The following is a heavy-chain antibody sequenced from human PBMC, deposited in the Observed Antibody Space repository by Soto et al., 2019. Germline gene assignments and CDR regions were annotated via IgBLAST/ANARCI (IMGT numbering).Heavy chain of an antibody. J-gene: IGHJ4*02. CDR3: AQRRAYISSTWYYFDY. CDR2: IYWDDDK. D-gene: IGHD6-13*01. V-gene: IGHV2-5*02. CDR1: GFSLSASGVG. Sequence: QITLKESGPMLVKPTQTLTLTCTFSGFSLSASGVGVGWIRQPPGKALEWLALIYWDDDKLYSPSLKSRLTITKDTSKNQVVLTVTNMDPVDTAIYYCAQRRAYISSTWYYFDYWGQGTLVTVSS.